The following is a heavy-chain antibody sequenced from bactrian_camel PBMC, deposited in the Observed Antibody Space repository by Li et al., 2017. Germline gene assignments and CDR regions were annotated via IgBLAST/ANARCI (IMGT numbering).Heavy chain of an antibody. J-gene: IGHJ4*01. CDR3: SAAVRLGI. V-gene: IGHV3S6*01. CDR2: IKADGTT. CDR1: GLFFRNHY. D-gene: IGHD1*01. Sequence: HVQLVESGGNLVPPGGSLKLSCVASGLFFRNHYMNWVRQAPGEGLKVVSGIKADGTTVYADSVKGRFTISRDNAKSTLCLELRWLRTEDTAMYYCSAAVRLGIWGQGTQVTVS.